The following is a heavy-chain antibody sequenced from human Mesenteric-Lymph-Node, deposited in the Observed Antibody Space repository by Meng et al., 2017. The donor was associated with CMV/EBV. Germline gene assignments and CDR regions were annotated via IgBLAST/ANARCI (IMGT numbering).Heavy chain of an antibody. J-gene: IGHJ4*02. CDR2: INPNSGGT. CDR1: FPGYS. CDR3: ARGGSITMRVVVMANFDY. D-gene: IGHD3-22*01. Sequence: FPGYSIHWVRQAPGQGLEWMGWINPNSGGTNFAQNFQGWVTMTRDTSISTVYMELSRLRSDDTAVYYCARGGSITMRVVVMANFDYWGQGTLVTVSS. V-gene: IGHV1-2*04.